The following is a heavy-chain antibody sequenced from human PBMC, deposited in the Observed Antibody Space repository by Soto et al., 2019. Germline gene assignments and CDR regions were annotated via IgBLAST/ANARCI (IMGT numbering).Heavy chain of an antibody. V-gene: IGHV1-3*01. CDR1: GSTFTSYA. CDR3: ASTMVRGVIS. J-gene: IGHJ5*02. D-gene: IGHD3-10*01. Sequence: GALKVSCNSSGSTFTSYAMHGVRQAPGQRLEWMGWINAGNGNTKYSQKFQGRVTITRDTSASTAYMELSSLRSEDTAVYYCASTMVRGVISWGQGTLVTVSS. CDR2: INAGNGNT.